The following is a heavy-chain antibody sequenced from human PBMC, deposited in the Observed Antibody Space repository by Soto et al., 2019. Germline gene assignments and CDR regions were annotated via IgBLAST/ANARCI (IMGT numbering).Heavy chain of an antibody. CDR2: INPNSGGT. Sequence: QMQLVQSGAEVKKPGASVKVSCKASGYTFTGYYMHWVRQAPGQGLEWMGWINPNSGGTNYAQKFQGWVTMTRDTSISTAYMELSRLRSDDTAVYYCARMSHGSVPLDNWFDPWGQGTLVTVSS. J-gene: IGHJ5*02. V-gene: IGHV1-2*04. D-gene: IGHD3-10*01. CDR1: GYTFTGYY. CDR3: ARMSHGSVPLDNWFDP.